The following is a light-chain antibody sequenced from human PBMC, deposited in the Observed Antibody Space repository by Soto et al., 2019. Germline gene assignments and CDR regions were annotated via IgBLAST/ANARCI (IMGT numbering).Light chain of an antibody. Sequence: QSALTPPASVSGSPGQPITISCTGTSSDVGGYNYVSWYQQYPGKAPKLMIYDVTNRPSGVSNRFSGSKSGNTASLTISGLQAEDEADYYCGSYRISTAVFGTGTKGTVL. CDR2: DVT. CDR1: SSDVGGYNY. CDR3: GSYRISTAV. V-gene: IGLV2-14*01. J-gene: IGLJ1*01.